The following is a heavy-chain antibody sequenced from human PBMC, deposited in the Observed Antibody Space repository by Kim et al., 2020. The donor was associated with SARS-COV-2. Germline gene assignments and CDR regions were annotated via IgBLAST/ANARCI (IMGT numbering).Heavy chain of an antibody. CDR2: IIPIFGTA. CDR3: ARGGGHLSGYSSRARLWTPFDY. J-gene: IGHJ4*02. CDR1: GGTFSSYA. D-gene: IGHD6-13*01. V-gene: IGHV1-69*13. Sequence: SVKVSCKASGGTFSSYAISWVRQAPGQGLEWMGGIIPIFGTANYAQKFQGRVTITADESTSTAYMELSSLRSEDTAVYYCARGGGHLSGYSSRARLWTPFDYWGQGTLVTVSS.